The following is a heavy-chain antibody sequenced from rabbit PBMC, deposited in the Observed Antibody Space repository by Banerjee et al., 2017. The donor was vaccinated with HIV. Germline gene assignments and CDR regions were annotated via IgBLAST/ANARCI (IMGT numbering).Heavy chain of an antibody. CDR3: ARRGAGVTGGGYVNL. Sequence: QSLEESGGDLVKPGASLTLTCTASGFDLSSYYMCWVRQAPGRGLEWIGCIYNGDGKTWYASWAKGRFTISKTSSTTVTLQMTSLTAADTATYFCARRGAGVTGGGYVNLWGQGTLVTDS. J-gene: IGHJ4*01. CDR2: IYNGDGKT. CDR1: GFDLSSYY. V-gene: IGHV1S40*01. D-gene: IGHD8-1*01.